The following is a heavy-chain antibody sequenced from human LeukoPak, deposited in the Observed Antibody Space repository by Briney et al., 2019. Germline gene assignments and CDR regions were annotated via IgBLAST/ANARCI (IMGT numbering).Heavy chain of an antibody. CDR2: IYHSGST. V-gene: IGHV4-30-2*01. CDR3: AGDFGSGSYRFDY. Sequence: SETLSLTCAVSGASISSGDYSWSWIRHPPGKGLEWIGYIYHSGSTTYNPSLKSRITISPDRSNNQFSLKLNSVTAADTAVYYCAGDFGSGSYRFDYWGQGILVTVSS. J-gene: IGHJ4*01. D-gene: IGHD3-10*01. CDR1: GASISSGDYS.